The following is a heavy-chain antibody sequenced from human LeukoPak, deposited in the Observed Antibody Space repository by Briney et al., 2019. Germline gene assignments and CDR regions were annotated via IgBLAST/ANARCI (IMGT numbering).Heavy chain of an antibody. CDR2: INHSGST. V-gene: IGHV4-34*01. CDR1: GGSFSGYY. J-gene: IGHJ4*02. Sequence: SETLSLTCAVYGGSFSGYYWSWIRQPPGKGLEWIGEINHSGSTNYNPSLKSRVTISVDTSENQFSLKLSSVTAADTAVYYCARAVAGTVFDYWGQGTLVTVSS. CDR3: ARAVAGTVFDY. D-gene: IGHD6-19*01.